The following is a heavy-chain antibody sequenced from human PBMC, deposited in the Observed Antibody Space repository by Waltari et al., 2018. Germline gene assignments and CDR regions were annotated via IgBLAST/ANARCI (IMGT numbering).Heavy chain of an antibody. CDR2: IYYSWST. Sequence: QLQLQESGPGLVKPSETLSLTCTVSGGSISSSSYYWGWIRQPPGKGLEWIGSIYYSWSTYYNPSLKSRVTISVDTSKNQFSLKLSSVTAADTAVYYCAGIAALQRWFDPWGQGTLVTVSS. V-gene: IGHV4-39*07. CDR3: AGIAALQRWFDP. D-gene: IGHD6-6*01. J-gene: IGHJ5*02. CDR1: GGSISSSSYY.